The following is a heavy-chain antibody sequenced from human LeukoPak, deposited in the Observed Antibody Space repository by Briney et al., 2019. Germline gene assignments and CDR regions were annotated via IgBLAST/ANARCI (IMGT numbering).Heavy chain of an antibody. V-gene: IGHV1-18*01. J-gene: IGHJ4*02. CDR3: ARGYYYGSGSYFPDDY. CDR1: GYTFTSYG. D-gene: IGHD3-10*01. CDR2: ISAYNGNT. Sequence: GASVKVSCKASGYTFTSYGISWVRQAPGQGLEWMGWISAYNGNTNYAQKLQGRVTMTTDTSTSTAYMELRSLRSDDTAVYYCARGYYYGSGSYFPDDYWGQGTLVTVSS.